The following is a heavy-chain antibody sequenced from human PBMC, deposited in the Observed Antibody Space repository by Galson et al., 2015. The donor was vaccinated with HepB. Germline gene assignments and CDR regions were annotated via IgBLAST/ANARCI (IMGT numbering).Heavy chain of an antibody. D-gene: IGHD2-2*01. Sequence: SVKASCKASGYTFTGYYMHWVRQAPGQGLEWMGWINPNSGGTNYAQKFQGRVTMTRDTSISTAYMELSRLRSDDTAVYYCARDLPPNCSSTSCYGGVFDYWGQGTLVTVSS. CDR2: INPNSGGT. CDR1: GYTFTGYY. J-gene: IGHJ4*02. V-gene: IGHV1-2*02. CDR3: ARDLPPNCSSTSCYGGVFDY.